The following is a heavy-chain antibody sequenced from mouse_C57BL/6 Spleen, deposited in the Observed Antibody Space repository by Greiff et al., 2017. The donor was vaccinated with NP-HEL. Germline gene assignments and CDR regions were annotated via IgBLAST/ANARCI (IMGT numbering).Heavy chain of an antibody. CDR1: GYTFTDYY. V-gene: IGHV1-19*01. J-gene: IGHJ2*01. D-gene: IGHD1-1*01. CDR2: INPYNGGT. Sequence: EVQRVESGPVLVKPGASVKMSCKASGYTFTDYYMNWVKQSHGKSLEWIGVINPYNGGTSYNQKFKGKATLTVDKSSSTAYMELNSLTSEDSAVYYCARITTVVARYFDYWGQGTTLTVSS. CDR3: ARITTVVARYFDY.